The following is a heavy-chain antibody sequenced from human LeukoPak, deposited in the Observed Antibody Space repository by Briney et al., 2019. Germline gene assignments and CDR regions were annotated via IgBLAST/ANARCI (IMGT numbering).Heavy chain of an antibody. CDR1: GYTFTSYD. V-gene: IGHV1-8*01. CDR3: ARRGVPAGGAPAPISYWFAP. CDR2: VKPIRGNT. Sequence: ASVKVSCKASGYTFTSYDIYWVRQATGHRLEWMGWVKPIRGNTGSAQKFQGRVTVTRNSSISTAYMDVSSLTSEDRAVYYCARRGVPAGGAPAPISYWFAPWGQGTLVTVSS. J-gene: IGHJ5*02. D-gene: IGHD2-2*01.